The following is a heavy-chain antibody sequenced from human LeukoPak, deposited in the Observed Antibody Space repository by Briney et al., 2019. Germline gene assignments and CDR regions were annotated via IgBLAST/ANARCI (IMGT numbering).Heavy chain of an antibody. CDR3: TRRVPAAMGYFFDY. Sequence: GGSLRLSCAASGFTFSDYYMSWIRQAPGKGLEWVSYISSSGSTIYYADSVKGRFTISRDNAKNSLYLQMNSLRAEDTAVYYCTRRVPAAMGYFFDYWGQGTLVTVSS. J-gene: IGHJ4*02. CDR2: ISSSGSTI. CDR1: GFTFSDYY. V-gene: IGHV3-11*01. D-gene: IGHD2-2*01.